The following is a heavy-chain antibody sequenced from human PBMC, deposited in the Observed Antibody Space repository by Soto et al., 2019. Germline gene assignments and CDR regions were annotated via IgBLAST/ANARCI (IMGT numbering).Heavy chain of an antibody. CDR1: GGSISSSSYY. D-gene: IGHD3-22*01. Sequence: SETLSLTCTVSGGSISSSSYYWGWIRQPPGKGLEWIGSIYYSGSTYYNPSLKSRVTISVDTSKNQFSLKLSSVTAADTAVYYCARRGYYDSSADDFDYWGQGTLVTVSS. CDR2: IYYSGST. V-gene: IGHV4-39*01. CDR3: ARRGYYDSSADDFDY. J-gene: IGHJ4*02.